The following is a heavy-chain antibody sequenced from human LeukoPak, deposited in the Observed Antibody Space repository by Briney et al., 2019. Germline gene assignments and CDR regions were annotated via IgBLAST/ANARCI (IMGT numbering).Heavy chain of an antibody. CDR1: GFTFSSYG. CDR3: AKDGADSSSYGMDV. CDR2: ISYDGSNK. V-gene: IGHV3-30*18. Sequence: GRSLRLSCAASGFTFSSYGMHWVRQAPGKGLEWVAVISYDGSNKYYADSVKGRFTISRDNSKNTLYPQMNSLRAEDTAVYYCAKDGADSSSYGMDVWGQGTTVTVSS. J-gene: IGHJ6*02. D-gene: IGHD6-13*01.